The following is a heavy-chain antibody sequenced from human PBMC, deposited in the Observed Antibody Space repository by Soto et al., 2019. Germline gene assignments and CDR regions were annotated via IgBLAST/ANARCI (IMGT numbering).Heavy chain of an antibody. D-gene: IGHD3-9*01. V-gene: IGHV4-4*02. CDR3: ARSFDWYAIDS. Sequence: QVLLQESGPGLVQPSGTLSLSCAVSGGPISSGYFWGWVRQPPGKGVEWLGDISHSGTVNYNPSLKSRVTISMDKSKSQFSLKLNSVTAPDTAVYYCARSFDWYAIDSWGQGILVIVS. CDR2: ISHSGTV. J-gene: IGHJ4*02. CDR1: GGPISSGYF.